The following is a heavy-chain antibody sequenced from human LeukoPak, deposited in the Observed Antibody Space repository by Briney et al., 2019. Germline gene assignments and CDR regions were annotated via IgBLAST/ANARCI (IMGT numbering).Heavy chain of an antibody. D-gene: IGHD3-22*01. J-gene: IGHJ3*02. CDR2: INPNSGGT. CDR1: GYTFTGYY. V-gene: IGHV1-2*06. CDR3: ASPVVITTRAFDI. Sequence: ASVKVSCKASGYTFTGYYMHWVRQAPGQGLEWMGRINPNSGGTNYAQKFQGRVTMTRDTSISTAYMELSRLRSDDTAVNYCASPVVITTRAFDIWGQGTMVTVSS.